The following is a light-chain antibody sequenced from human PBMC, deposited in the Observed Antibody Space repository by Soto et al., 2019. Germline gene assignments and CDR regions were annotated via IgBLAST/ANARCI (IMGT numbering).Light chain of an antibody. V-gene: IGKV1-39*01. Sequence: DVQLTQSPSSLSASVGDRVTITCRASQNINTYLNWYQHKPGKAPNLLIYGASTVHSGVPLRFSGSGSGTDCTLTISSLESEDFATDDCQESYSTQYTFGQGTKLEI. J-gene: IGKJ2*01. CDR3: QESYSTQYT. CDR2: GAS. CDR1: QNINTY.